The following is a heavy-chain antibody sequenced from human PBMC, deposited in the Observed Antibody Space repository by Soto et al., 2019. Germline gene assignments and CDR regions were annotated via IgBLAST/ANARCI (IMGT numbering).Heavy chain of an antibody. V-gene: IGHV1-8*01. CDR1: GYTFTSYD. J-gene: IGHJ5*02. Sequence: QVPLVQSGAEVKKPGASVKVSCKASGYTFTSYDINWVRQATGQGLEWMGWMNPNSGNTGYAQKFQGRVTMTRNTSTSTAYMELSSLRSEDTAVYYCARGRHVVGATSGWFDPWGQGTLVTVSS. D-gene: IGHD1-26*01. CDR2: MNPNSGNT. CDR3: ARGRHVVGATSGWFDP.